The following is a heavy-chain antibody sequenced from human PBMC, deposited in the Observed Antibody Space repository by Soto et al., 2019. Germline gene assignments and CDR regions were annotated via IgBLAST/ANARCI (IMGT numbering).Heavy chain of an antibody. CDR3: VTGELTGDRAFDI. D-gene: IGHD7-27*01. J-gene: IGHJ3*02. CDR2: FDPEDGET. CDR1: GYTLTELS. V-gene: IGHV1-24*01. Sequence: ASVKVSCTVSGYTLTELSMHWVRQAPGKGLEWMGGFDPEDGETIYAQKFQGRVTMTEDTSTDTAYMELSSLRSEDTAVYYCVTGELTGDRAFDIWGQGTMVTVSS.